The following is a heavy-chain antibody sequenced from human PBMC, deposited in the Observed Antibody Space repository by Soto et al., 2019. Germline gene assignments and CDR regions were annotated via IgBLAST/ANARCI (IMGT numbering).Heavy chain of an antibody. Sequence: SETLSLTCSVSGASVKTYYWSWIRQHPGKGLEWIGYIYYSGSTYYNPSLKSRVTISVDTSKNQFSLKLSSVTAADTAVYYCARVTYDSICSAFEIWGQGTMVTVSS. V-gene: IGHV4-59*06. CDR3: ARVTYDSICSAFEI. J-gene: IGHJ3*02. D-gene: IGHD3-22*01. CDR1: GASVKTYY. CDR2: IYYSGST.